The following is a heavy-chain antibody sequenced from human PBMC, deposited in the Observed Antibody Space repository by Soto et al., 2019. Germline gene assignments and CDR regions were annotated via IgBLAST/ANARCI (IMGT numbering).Heavy chain of an antibody. J-gene: IGHJ4*02. CDR3: ARTVMDIVATSYYHFDY. D-gene: IGHD5-12*01. CDR1: GGSISSGGYY. Sequence: QVQLQESGPGLVKPSQTLSLTCTVSGGSISSGGYYWSWIRQHPGKGLEWNGYIYYSGSTYYNPSLKSRVTISVDTSKNQFSLKLSSVTAADTAVYYCARTVMDIVATSYYHFDYWGQGTLVTVSS. CDR2: IYYSGST. V-gene: IGHV4-31*03.